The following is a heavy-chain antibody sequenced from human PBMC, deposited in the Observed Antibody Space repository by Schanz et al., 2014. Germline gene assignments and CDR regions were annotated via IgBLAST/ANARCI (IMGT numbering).Heavy chain of an antibody. V-gene: IGHV3-48*04. J-gene: IGHJ2*01. D-gene: IGHD3-9*01. CDR1: GFGFSSYS. CDR2: ITYNGGTI. CDR3: AKAADWPVTRFDP. Sequence: EVQLVESGGGLIQPGGSLRLSCAASGFGFSSYSMNWVRQAPGKGLEWISYITYNGGTIYYADSVKGRFTISRDNAKNSLFLQMNSLRPEDTAVYYCAKAADWPVTRFDPWGRGTLVTVSS.